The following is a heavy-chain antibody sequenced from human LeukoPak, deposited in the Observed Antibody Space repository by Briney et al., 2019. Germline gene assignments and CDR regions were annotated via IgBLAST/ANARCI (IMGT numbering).Heavy chain of an antibody. J-gene: IGHJ6*03. D-gene: IGHD1-14*01. CDR1: GGSLSSYY. V-gene: IGHV4-59*01. CDR2: IYYSGST. Sequence: PSETLSLTCTVSGGSLSSYYWSWIRQPPGKGLGWIGYIYYSGSTNYNPSLKSRVTISVDTSKTQFSLKLRSVTAADTAIYYCARATNADSYFYYMDVWGKGTTVTVSS. CDR3: ARATNADSYFYYMDV.